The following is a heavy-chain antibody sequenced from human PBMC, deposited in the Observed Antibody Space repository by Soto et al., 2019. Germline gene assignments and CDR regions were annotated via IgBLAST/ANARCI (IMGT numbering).Heavy chain of an antibody. D-gene: IGHD6-6*01. CDR2: IYKSGRS. CDR1: GDSIGSGDYY. CDR3: ARSLSSSSGYFDP. J-gene: IGHJ5*02. V-gene: IGHV4-30-4*01. Sequence: QVHLQESGPGLLKPSQTLSLTCAVSGDSIGSGDYYWTWIRQSPGKGLEYIGYIYKSGRSYYNPSHKSRPVSSLDPSKNQVFLRLTSLTAADTAMYFRARSLSSSSGYFDPWGQGTLVTVSS.